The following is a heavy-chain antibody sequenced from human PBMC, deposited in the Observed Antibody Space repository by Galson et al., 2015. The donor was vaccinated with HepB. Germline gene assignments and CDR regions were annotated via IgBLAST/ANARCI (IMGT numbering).Heavy chain of an antibody. CDR3: ASIAAAGTVTPGYAAFDI. CDR1: GGSFSVYY. D-gene: IGHD6-13*01. V-gene: IGHV4-34*01. CDR2: INHSGST. J-gene: IGHJ3*02. Sequence: SETLSLTCAVYGGSFSVYYWSWIRQPPGKGLEWIGEINHSGSTNYNPSLKSRVTISVDTSKNQFSLKLSSVTAADTAVYYCASIAAAGTVTPGYAAFDIWGQGTMVTVSS.